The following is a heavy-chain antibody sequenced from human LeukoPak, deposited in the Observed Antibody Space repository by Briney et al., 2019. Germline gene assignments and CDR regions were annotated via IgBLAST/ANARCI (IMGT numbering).Heavy chain of an antibody. CDR1: GYTFNTHW. D-gene: IGHD2-15*01. V-gene: IGHV5-51*01. CDR3: ARTYCSGGGCLGSFDY. CDR2: IYPGDSNT. Sequence: GESLKISCKGSGYTFNTHWIGWVRQMPGKGLEWMGIIYPGDSNTRYSPSSQGQVTISVDKSITTAYLQWTTLKASDTAMYYCARTYCSGGGCLGSFDYWGHGTLVTVSS. J-gene: IGHJ4*01.